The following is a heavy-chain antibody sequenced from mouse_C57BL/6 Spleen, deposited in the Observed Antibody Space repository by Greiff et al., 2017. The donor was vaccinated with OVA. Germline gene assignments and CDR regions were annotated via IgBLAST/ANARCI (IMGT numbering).Heavy chain of an antibody. Sequence: EVQLQQSGPELVKPGALVKISCKASGYTFTDYYMNWVKQSHGKSLEWIGDINPNNGGTSYNQKFKGKATLTVDKSSSTAYMELRSLTSEDSAVYYCARYLYYYFDYWGQGTTLTVSS. V-gene: IGHV1-26*01. CDR2: INPNNGGT. D-gene: IGHD2-1*01. CDR1: GYTFTDYY. J-gene: IGHJ2*01. CDR3: ARYLYYYFDY.